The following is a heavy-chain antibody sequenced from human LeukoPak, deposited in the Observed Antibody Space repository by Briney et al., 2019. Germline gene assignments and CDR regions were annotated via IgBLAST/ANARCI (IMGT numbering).Heavy chain of an antibody. CDR2: IDPSDSYT. V-gene: IGHV5-10-1*01. CDR1: GYSFTSYW. J-gene: IGHJ4*02. CDR3: ARRCFSVLFSGYFDY. Sequence: GESLKISCKGSGYSFTSYWISWVRQMPGKGLEWMGRIDPSDSYTNYSPSFQGHVTISADKSISTAYLQWSSLKASDTAMYYCARRCFSVLFSGYFDYWGQGTLVTVSS. D-gene: IGHD2-21*01.